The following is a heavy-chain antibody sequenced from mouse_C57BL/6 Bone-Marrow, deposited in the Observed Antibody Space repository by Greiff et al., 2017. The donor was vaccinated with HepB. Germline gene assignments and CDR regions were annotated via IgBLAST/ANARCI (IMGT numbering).Heavy chain of an antibody. CDR2: IGPGSGST. CDR3: ARFPYYYGSSYGHWYFDV. Sequence: VQLQQSGAELVKPGASVKISCKASGYTFTDYYINWVKQRPGQGLEWIGKIGPGSGSTYYNEKFKGKATLTADKSSSTAYMQLSSLTSEDSAVYFCARFPYYYGSSYGHWYFDVWGTGTTVTVSS. V-gene: IGHV1-77*01. J-gene: IGHJ1*03. D-gene: IGHD1-1*01. CDR1: GYTFTDYY.